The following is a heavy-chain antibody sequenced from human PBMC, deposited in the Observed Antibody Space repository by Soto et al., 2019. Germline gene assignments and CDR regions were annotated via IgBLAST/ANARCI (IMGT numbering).Heavy chain of an antibody. CDR3: ARPLRDRKYYYGMAV. J-gene: IGHJ6*02. D-gene: IGHD3-22*01. CDR2: TIPMFGTP. V-gene: IGHV1-69*01. CDR1: GGTFSKYA. Sequence: QVQLVQSGAEMQQPGASVRVCCKASGGTFSKYAFSWVRQAPGQGLEWLGGTIPMFGTPNYAQKFQGRVAISADESTATVYMALSSLRSEHTAVYFCARPLRDRKYYYGMAVWGQGTTVTVSS.